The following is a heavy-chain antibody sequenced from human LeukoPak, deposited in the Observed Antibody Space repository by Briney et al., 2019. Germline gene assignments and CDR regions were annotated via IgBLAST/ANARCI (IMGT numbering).Heavy chain of an antibody. CDR1: GGSISSHY. D-gene: IGHD6-19*01. J-gene: IGHJ4*02. Sequence: SETLSLTCTVSGGSISSHYWSWIRQPAGKGLEWIGRIYISGSTNYNLSFKSRVTMSVDTSKNQFSLRLRSVTAADTAVYYCARFQPGYSSGWYLDYWGQGTLVTVSS. CDR3: ARFQPGYSSGWYLDY. V-gene: IGHV4-4*07. CDR2: IYISGST.